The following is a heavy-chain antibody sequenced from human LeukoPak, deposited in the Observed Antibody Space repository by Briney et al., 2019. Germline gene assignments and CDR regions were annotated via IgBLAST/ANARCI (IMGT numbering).Heavy chain of an antibody. CDR1: GFTFSNYG. CDR2: ISGSGGST. D-gene: IGHD3-22*01. CDR3: ARDQYYDSSGYYGY. V-gene: IGHV3-23*01. J-gene: IGHJ4*02. Sequence: TGGSLRLSCAASGFTFSNYGMSWVRQAPGKGLEWVSGISGSGGSTYYADSVKGRFTISRDNAKNSLYLQMNSLRAEDTAVYYCARDQYYDSSGYYGYWGQGTLVTVSS.